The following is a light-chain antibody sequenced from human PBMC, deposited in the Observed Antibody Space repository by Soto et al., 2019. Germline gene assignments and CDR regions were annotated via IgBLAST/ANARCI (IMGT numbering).Light chain of an antibody. Sequence: QSVLTQPASVSGSPGQSITVSCTGTSSDVGAYNYVSWYQHHPGKAPKLIIYDVYSRPSGVSNRFSGSKSGNTASLTISGLQAEDEADYYCSSYTSSADVIFGGGTKVTVL. V-gene: IGLV2-14*03. CDR2: DVY. CDR1: SSDVGAYNY. CDR3: SSYTSSADVI. J-gene: IGLJ2*01.